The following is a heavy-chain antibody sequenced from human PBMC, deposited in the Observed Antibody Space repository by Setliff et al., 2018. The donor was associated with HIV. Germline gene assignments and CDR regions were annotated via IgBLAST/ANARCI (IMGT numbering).Heavy chain of an antibody. CDR1: GDSISTNSYF. J-gene: IGHJ3*02. CDR3: ARALRDGSTDAFDI. Sequence: SETLSLTCSVSGDSISTNSYFWGWVRQPPGKGLEWIGSIFYSGTTYYNPSLKSRVTMSVDTSKNQFSLRLSSVTAADTALYYCARALRDGSTDAFDIWGQGTMVTVSS. CDR2: IFYSGTT. V-gene: IGHV4-39*07. D-gene: IGHD5-12*01.